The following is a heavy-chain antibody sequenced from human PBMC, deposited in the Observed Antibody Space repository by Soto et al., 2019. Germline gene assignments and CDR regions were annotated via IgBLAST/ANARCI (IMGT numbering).Heavy chain of an antibody. CDR2: ISSSSSTI. CDR1: GFTFSSYS. D-gene: IGHD3-16*01. CDR3: AREGGVLNWFDP. Sequence: EVQLVESGGGLVQPGGSLRLSCAASGFTFSSYSMNWVRQAPGKGLEWVSYISSSSSTIYYADSVKGRFTISRDNAKNSRYLQMNSLRDEDTAVYYWAREGGVLNWFDPWGQGTLVTVSS. J-gene: IGHJ5*02. V-gene: IGHV3-48*02.